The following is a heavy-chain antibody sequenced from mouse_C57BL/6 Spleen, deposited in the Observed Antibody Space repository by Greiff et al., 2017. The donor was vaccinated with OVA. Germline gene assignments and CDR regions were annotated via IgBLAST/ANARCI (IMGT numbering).Heavy chain of an antibody. CDR2: INPSTGGT. CDR1: GYSFTGYY. D-gene: IGHD1-3*01. Sequence: EVQLQESGPELVKPGASVKISCKASGYSFTGYYMNWVKQSPEKSLEWIGEINPSTGGTTYNQKFKAKATLTVDKSSSTAYMQLKSLTSEDSAVYYCASGSSRLGNYWGQGTTLTVSS. V-gene: IGHV1-42*01. J-gene: IGHJ2*01. CDR3: ASGSSRLGNY.